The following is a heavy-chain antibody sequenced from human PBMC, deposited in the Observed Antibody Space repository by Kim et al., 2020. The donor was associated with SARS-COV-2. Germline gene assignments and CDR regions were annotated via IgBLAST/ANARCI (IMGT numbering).Heavy chain of an antibody. V-gene: IGHV5-51*01. Sequence: GESLKISCKGSGYSFTSYWIGWVRQMPGKGLEWMGIIYPGDSDTRYSPSFQGQVTISADKSISTAYLPWSSLKASDTAMYYCARLSTPDYYDSSGRDAFDIWGQGTMVTVSS. CDR3: ARLSTPDYYDSSGRDAFDI. CDR2: IYPGDSDT. CDR1: GYSFTSYW. J-gene: IGHJ3*02. D-gene: IGHD3-22*01.